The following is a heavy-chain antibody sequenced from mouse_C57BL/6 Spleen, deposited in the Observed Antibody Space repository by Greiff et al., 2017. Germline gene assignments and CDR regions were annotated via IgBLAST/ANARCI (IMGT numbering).Heavy chain of an antibody. V-gene: IGHV1-78*01. D-gene: IGHD2-1*01. CDR2: IYPRDGST. Sequence: VQLQQPDAELVKPGASVTISCKVSGYTFTDHTIHWMQQRPEQGLEWIGYIYPRDGSTKYNAKFKGKATLTADKSSSTAYMQLNSLTSEDSAVYFCARRLYYQYYFDYWGQGTTLTVSS. J-gene: IGHJ2*01. CDR1: GYTFTDHT. CDR3: ARRLYYQYYFDY.